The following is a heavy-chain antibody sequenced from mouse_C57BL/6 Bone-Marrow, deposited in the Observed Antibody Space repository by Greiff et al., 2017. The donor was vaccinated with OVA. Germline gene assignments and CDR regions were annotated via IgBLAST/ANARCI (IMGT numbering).Heavy chain of an antibody. V-gene: IGHV3-6*01. Sequence: EVHLVESGPGLVKPSQSLSLTCSVTGYSITSGYYWNWIRQFPGNKLEWMGYISYDGSNNYNPSLKNRISITRDTSKNQFFLKLNSVTTEDTATYYCARDSNYDWYFDVWGTGTTVTVSS. D-gene: IGHD2-5*01. CDR1: GYSITSGYY. J-gene: IGHJ1*03. CDR2: ISYDGSN. CDR3: ARDSNYDWYFDV.